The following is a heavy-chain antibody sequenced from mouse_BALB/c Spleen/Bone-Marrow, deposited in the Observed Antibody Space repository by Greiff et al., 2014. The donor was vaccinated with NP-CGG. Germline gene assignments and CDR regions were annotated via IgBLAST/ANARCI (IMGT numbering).Heavy chain of an antibody. V-gene: IGHV1S81*02. J-gene: IGHJ3*01. CDR2: INPSNGGT. CDR3: TRGDDYDEEFAY. CDR1: GYTFTSYY. Sequence: QVQLKESGAELVKPGASVKLSCKASGYTFTSYYMYWVKQRPGQGLEWIGGINPSNGGTNFNEKFKSGATLTVDKSSSTAYMQLSSLTSEDSAVYYCTRGDDYDEEFAYWGQGTLVTVSA. D-gene: IGHD2-4*01.